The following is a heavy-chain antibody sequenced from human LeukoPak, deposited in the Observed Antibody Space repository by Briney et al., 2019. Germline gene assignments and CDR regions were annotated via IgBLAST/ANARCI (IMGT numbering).Heavy chain of an antibody. V-gene: IGHV3-7*01. Sequence: GGSLRLSCAASGFTFRSYWMSWVRQAPGKGLEWVANIKQDGSEKYYVDSVKGRFTISRDNAKNSLYLQMNSLRAEDTAVYYCARCGSYYTFDYWGQGTLVTVSS. J-gene: IGHJ4*02. D-gene: IGHD3-10*01. CDR3: ARCGSYYTFDY. CDR2: IKQDGSEK. CDR1: GFTFRSYW.